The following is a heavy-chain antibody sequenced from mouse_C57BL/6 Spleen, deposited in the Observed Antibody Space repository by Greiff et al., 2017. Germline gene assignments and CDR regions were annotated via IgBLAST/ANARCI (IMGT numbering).Heavy chain of an antibody. CDR3: ARSPITTVVARWYFDV. V-gene: IGHV1-22*01. J-gene: IGHJ1*03. Sequence: VQLQQSGPELVKPGASVKMSCKASGYTFTDYNMHWVKQSHGKSLEWIGYINPNNGGTSYNQKFKGKATLTVNKSSSTAYMELRSLTSEDSAVYYCARSPITTVVARWYFDVWGTGTTVTVSS. D-gene: IGHD1-1*01. CDR2: INPNNGGT. CDR1: GYTFTDYN.